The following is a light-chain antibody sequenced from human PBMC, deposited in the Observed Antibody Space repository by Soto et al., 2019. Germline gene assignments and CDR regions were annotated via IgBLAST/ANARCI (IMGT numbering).Light chain of an antibody. J-gene: IGKJ1*01. CDR1: ESVAS. V-gene: IGKV3-20*01. Sequence: EIFLTQSPGTLSLSPGEGTTLSCRASESVASLAWYQQKPGQAPRLLIYGASTRATGTPDRFSGSGSGTDFTLTISRLEPEDFAVYYCQYYGGSPRTFGRGTK. CDR2: GAS. CDR3: QYYGGSPRT.